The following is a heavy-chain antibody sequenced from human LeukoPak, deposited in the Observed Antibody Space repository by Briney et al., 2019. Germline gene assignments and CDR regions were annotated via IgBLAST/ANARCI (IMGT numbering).Heavy chain of an antibody. Sequence: ASVKVSCKASGYTFTGYYMHWVRQAPGQGLEWMGWTNPNSGGTNYAQKFQGRVTMTRDTSISTAYMELSRLRSDDTAVYYCARNSGSYFRYYGMDVWGQGTTVTVSS. CDR2: TNPNSGGT. CDR3: ARNSGSYFRYYGMDV. J-gene: IGHJ6*02. D-gene: IGHD1-26*01. CDR1: GYTFTGYY. V-gene: IGHV1-2*02.